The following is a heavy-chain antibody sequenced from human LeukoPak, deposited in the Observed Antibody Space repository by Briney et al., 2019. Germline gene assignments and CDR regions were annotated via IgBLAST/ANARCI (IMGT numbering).Heavy chain of an antibody. Sequence: GGSLRLSCAASGFTFSSYAMSWVRQAPGKGLEWVAAISGSGGSTYYADSVKGRFTISRDNSKDTLYLQMNSLRAEDTAVYYCAKGAVVLGYCSSTSCYKGPYYFDYWGQGTLVTVSS. D-gene: IGHD2-2*02. V-gene: IGHV3-23*01. CDR3: AKGAVVLGYCSSTSCYKGPYYFDY. J-gene: IGHJ4*02. CDR2: ISGSGGST. CDR1: GFTFSSYA.